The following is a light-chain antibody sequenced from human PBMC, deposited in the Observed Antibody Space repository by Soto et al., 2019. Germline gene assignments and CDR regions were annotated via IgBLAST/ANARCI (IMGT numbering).Light chain of an antibody. CDR3: SSYTSTSTWV. CDR2: EVS. V-gene: IGLV2-14*01. CDR1: SSDVGGYNY. J-gene: IGLJ3*02. Sequence: QSALTQPASVSGSPGQSITISCTGTSSDVGGYNYVSWYQQHPGKATKLMINEVSNRPSGVSNRFSGSKSGNTASLTISGTQSADEADYYCSSYTSTSTWVFGGRTKLTVL.